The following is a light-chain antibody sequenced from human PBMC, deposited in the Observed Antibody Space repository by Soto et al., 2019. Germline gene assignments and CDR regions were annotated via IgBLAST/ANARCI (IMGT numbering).Light chain of an antibody. CDR3: QQYGSLPIT. Sequence: DIQMTQSPSSLSASVGARVTISCQASQDIGDSLNWYQQKEGRTPKLLIYDSLHLEPGVPSRFSGSRSGTRFSLPISSMQPEDVATYFCQQYGSLPITFGQGAQL. J-gene: IGKJ5*01. V-gene: IGKV1-33*01. CDR1: QDIGDS. CDR2: DSL.